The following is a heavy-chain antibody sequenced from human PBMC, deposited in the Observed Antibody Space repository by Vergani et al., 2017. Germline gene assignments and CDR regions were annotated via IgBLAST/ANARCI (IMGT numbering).Heavy chain of an antibody. Sequence: EVQLVESGGGLVQPGGSLRLSCAASGFTVSSNYMSWVRQAPGKGLEWVSVIYSGGSTYYADSVKGRFTISRDNSKNTLYLQMNSLRAEDTAVYYCARDSLLDAFDIWGQGTMVTVSS. V-gene: IGHV3-66*02. CDR3: ARDSLLDAFDI. D-gene: IGHD3-22*01. CDR1: GFTVSSNY. CDR2: IYSGGST. J-gene: IGHJ3*02.